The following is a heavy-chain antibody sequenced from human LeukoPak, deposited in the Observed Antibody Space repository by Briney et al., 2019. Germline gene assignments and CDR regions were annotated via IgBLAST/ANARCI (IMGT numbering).Heavy chain of an antibody. V-gene: IGHV3-30*02. J-gene: IGHJ6*02. Sequence: PGGSLRLSCAASGFSFSRYGLHWVRQAPGKGLEWMAFIRDNGSTRYYADSVKGRFTVSRDNSKNTLYLQMDSLRTEDTAVYYCARDSSYGGKRTPSSYGMDVWGQGTTVTVSS. CDR2: IRDNGSTR. CDR3: ARDSSYGGKRTPSSYGMDV. CDR1: GFSFSRYG. D-gene: IGHD4-23*01.